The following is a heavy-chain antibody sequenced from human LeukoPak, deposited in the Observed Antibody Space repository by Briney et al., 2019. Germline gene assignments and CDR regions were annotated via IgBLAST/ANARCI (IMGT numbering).Heavy chain of an antibody. V-gene: IGHV3-48*02. J-gene: IGHJ4*02. CDR2: ISSSSSTI. D-gene: IGHD3-3*01. Sequence: AGGSLRLSCAASGFTFSSYSMNWVRQAPGKGLEWVSYISSSSSTIYYADSVKGRFTISRDNAKNSLYLQMNSLRDEDTAVYYCARDLGLGSDFWSGYYTVPFGYWGQGTLVTVSS. CDR1: GFTFSSYS. CDR3: ARDLGLGSDFWSGYYTVPFGY.